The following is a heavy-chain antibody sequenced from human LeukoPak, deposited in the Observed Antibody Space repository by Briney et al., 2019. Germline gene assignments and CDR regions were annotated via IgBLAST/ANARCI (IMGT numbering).Heavy chain of an antibody. CDR1: GYSISSGYY. CDR2: IYHSGST. CDR3: ARHKDIVVAPAAIGHMDV. V-gene: IGHV4-38-2*01. Sequence: SETLSLTCAVSGYSISSGYYWGWIRQPPGKGLEWIGSIYHSGSTYYNPSLKSRVTISVDTSKNQFSLKLSSVTAADTAVYYCARHKDIVVAPAAIGHMDVWGKGTTVTVSS. D-gene: IGHD2-2*02. J-gene: IGHJ6*03.